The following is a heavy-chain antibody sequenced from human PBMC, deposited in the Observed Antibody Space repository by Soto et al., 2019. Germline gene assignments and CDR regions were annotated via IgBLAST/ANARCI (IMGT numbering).Heavy chain of an antibody. V-gene: IGHV3-30*18. J-gene: IGHJ4*02. CDR1: GFTFSSHG. CDR3: AKLRVLESEVQESDY. CDR2: IPYDGSHQ. Sequence: QVHLVESGGGVVQPGRSLRLSCAASGFTFSSHGMHWIRQAPGKGLEWVAVIPYDGSHQYYADSVKGRFSISRDNSKNTLYLQMNSLRAEDTADYYCAKLRVLESEVQESDYSGQGTLVSVSS. D-gene: IGHD3-3*01.